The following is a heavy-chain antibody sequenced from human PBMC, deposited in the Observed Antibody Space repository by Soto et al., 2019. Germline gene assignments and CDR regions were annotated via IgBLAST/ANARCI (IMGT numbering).Heavy chain of an antibody. CDR1: GFTFSRYE. V-gene: IGHV3-48*03. CDR3: ARGGSGSYFWYFDL. Sequence: RLYCADAGFTFSRYEMNWVRQAPGKGLEWVSYISSSSSTLYYADSVKGRFTISRDNAKNSLYLQMNSLRAEDTAVYYCARGGSGSYFWYFDLWGRGTLVTVSS. CDR2: ISSSSSTL. J-gene: IGHJ2*01. D-gene: IGHD1-26*01.